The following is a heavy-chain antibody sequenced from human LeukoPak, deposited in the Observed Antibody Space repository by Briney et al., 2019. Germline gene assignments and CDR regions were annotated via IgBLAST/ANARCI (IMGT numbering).Heavy chain of an antibody. CDR2: IYYSGST. Sequence: SETLSLTCTVSGGSISSYYWNWIRQSPGKGLEWIGYIYYSGSTHYNPSLKSRVTISVDTSKNQSSLRLTSVTAADTAVYYCARRYSSWSSFDYWGQGTLVTVSS. J-gene: IGHJ4*02. D-gene: IGHD6-13*01. CDR1: GGSISSYY. V-gene: IGHV4-59*01. CDR3: ARRYSSWSSFDY.